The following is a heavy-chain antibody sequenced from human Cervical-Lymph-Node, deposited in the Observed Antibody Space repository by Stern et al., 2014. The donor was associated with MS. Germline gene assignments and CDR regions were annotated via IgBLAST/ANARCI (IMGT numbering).Heavy chain of an antibody. CDR1: GFTFLSSA. Sequence: VQLVQSGPEVKRPGTSVRVSCKASGFTFLSSAMQWVRQARGQSLEWIGFIVVYSADTRYAQKFHDRVTISRDMSTSTVNMELSSLRSEDTAVYYCAAEGEYIRSGIYHYTGMDVWGQGTTVTVSS. D-gene: IGHD3-10*01. CDR2: IVVYSADT. V-gene: IGHV1-58*02. J-gene: IGHJ6*02. CDR3: AAEGEYIRSGIYHYTGMDV.